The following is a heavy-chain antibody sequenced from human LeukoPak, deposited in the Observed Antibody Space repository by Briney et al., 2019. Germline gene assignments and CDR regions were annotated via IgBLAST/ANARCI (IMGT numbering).Heavy chain of an antibody. Sequence: ASVKVSCKASSYTFTSYGISWVRQAPGQGLEWMGWISAYNGNTNYAQKLQGRVTMTTDTSTSTAYMELRSLRSDDTAVYYCAYQLLSGDYYYGMDVWGQGTTVTVSS. D-gene: IGHD2-2*01. J-gene: IGHJ6*02. V-gene: IGHV1-18*01. CDR2: ISAYNGNT. CDR3: AYQLLSGDYYYGMDV. CDR1: SYTFTSYG.